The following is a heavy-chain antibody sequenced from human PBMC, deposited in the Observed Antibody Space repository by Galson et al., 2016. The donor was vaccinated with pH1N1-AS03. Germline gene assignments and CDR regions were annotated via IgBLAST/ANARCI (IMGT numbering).Heavy chain of an antibody. CDR2: ISPQNGNT. Sequence: SGAEVKKPGDSVKVSCKASGYTFSNFGMSWVRQAPGQGLEWMGWISPQNGNTQYAQRLEGRVTMTTDTSTSTAYMELWSLTYDDTAVYYCARAAPFDPWGQGTLVIVSS. CDR3: ARAAPFDP. CDR1: GYTFSNFG. J-gene: IGHJ5*02. D-gene: IGHD2-15*01. V-gene: IGHV1-18*04.